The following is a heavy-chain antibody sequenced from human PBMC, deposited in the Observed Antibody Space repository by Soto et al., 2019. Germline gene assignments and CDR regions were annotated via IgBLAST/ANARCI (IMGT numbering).Heavy chain of an antibody. D-gene: IGHD1-7*01. CDR1: GFTFSSYS. Sequence: GGSLRLSCAASGFTFSSYSMNWVRQAPGKGLEWVSYISSSSSTIYYAGSVKGRFTISRDNAKNSLYLQMNSLRAEDTAVYYCARDLLELRDAFDIWGQGTMVTVSS. CDR3: ARDLLELRDAFDI. J-gene: IGHJ3*02. V-gene: IGHV3-48*04. CDR2: ISSSSSTI.